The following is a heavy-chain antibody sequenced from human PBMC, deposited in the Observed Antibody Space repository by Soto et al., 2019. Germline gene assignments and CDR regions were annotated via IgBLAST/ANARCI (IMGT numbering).Heavy chain of an antibody. D-gene: IGHD3-10*01. CDR1: GFTFGNYA. Sequence: EVRLLESGGGLVQPGGSLRLSCAASGFTFGNYAMSWVRQAPGKGLEWVSVINSGGTMYYADSVTGRFTVSRDNSENKLYLQMNSLRVGDTAAYYCARDGRQSSAWYGSLGYWGQGTLVTVSS. V-gene: IGHV3-23*01. CDR3: ARDGRQSSAWYGSLGY. J-gene: IGHJ4*02. CDR2: INSGGTM.